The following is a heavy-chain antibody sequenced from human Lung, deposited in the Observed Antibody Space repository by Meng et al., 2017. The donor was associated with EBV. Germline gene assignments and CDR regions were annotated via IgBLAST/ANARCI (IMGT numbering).Heavy chain of an antibody. CDR3: ARVAYYYDSSGYSYYFDY. Sequence: QRQESGPGLVKPSQTLSLTCAVSGGSISSGGYYWSWIRQPPGKGLEWIGYIYYSGSTYYNPSLKSRVTISVDTSKNQFSLKLSSVTAADTAVYYCARVAYYYDSSGYSYYFDYWGQGTLVTVSS. D-gene: IGHD3-22*01. J-gene: IGHJ4*02. CDR1: GGSISSGGYY. V-gene: IGHV4-30-4*01. CDR2: IYYSGST.